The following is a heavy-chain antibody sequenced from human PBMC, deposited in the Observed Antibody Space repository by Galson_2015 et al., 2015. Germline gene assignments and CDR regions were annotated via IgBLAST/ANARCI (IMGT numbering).Heavy chain of an antibody. D-gene: IGHD5-18*01. V-gene: IGHV3-48*03. J-gene: IGHJ4*02. CDR3: ARVIVDTAMGVGGGY. CDR1: GFTLSNYA. Sequence: SPRLSCAAAGFTLSNYAMSWVRQAPGKGLEWVSGISGSGSTIYYADSVKGRFTISRDNAKNSLYLQMNSLRAEDTAVYYCARVIVDTAMGVGGGYGGQGTLVTVSS. CDR2: ISGSGSTI.